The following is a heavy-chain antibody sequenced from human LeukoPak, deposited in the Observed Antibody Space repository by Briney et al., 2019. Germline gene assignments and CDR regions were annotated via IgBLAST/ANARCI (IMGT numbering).Heavy chain of an antibody. V-gene: IGHV4-4*07. CDR1: GGSISSYY. D-gene: IGHD2-2*01. CDR3: ARDSPVMVPAAMGWFDP. CDR2: IYTSGST. Sequence: PSETLSLTCTVSGGSISSYYWSWIRQPAGKGLEWIGRIYTSGSTNYNPSLKSRVTMSVGTSKNQFSLKLSSVTAADTAVYYCARDSPVMVPAAMGWFDPWGQGTRVTVSS. J-gene: IGHJ5*02.